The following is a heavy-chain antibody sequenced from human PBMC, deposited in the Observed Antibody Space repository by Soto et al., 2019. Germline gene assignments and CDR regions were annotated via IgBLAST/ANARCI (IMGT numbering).Heavy chain of an antibody. CDR2: ISAYNGNR. CDR1: GYTFTSYG. D-gene: IGHD4-17*01. CDR3: ARYADDYSAYFHH. V-gene: IGHV1-18*01. J-gene: IGHJ1*01. Sequence: QVQLVQSGAEVTESGASVKVSCKASGYTFTSYGISWVRQAPGQGLEWVGWISAYNGNRNYAQKLQGRVTMTTDTSTSTAYMELRSLRSDDTAVYYCARYADDYSAYFHHWGQGTLVTVSS.